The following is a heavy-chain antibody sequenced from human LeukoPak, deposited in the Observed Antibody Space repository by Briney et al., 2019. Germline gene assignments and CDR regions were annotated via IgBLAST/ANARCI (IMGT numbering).Heavy chain of an antibody. Sequence: SETLSLTCTVSGGSISSSSYYWGWIRQPPGKGLEWIGSIYYSGSTYYNPSLKSRVTISVDTSKNQFSLKLSSVTAADTAVYYCARHRASSTSGYYFDYWGQGTLVTVSS. CDR3: ARHRASSTSGYYFDY. J-gene: IGHJ4*02. V-gene: IGHV4-39*01. CDR2: IYYSGST. CDR1: GGSISSSSYY. D-gene: IGHD2-2*01.